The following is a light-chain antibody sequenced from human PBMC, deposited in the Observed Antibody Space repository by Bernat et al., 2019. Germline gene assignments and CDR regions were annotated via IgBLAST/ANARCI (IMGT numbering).Light chain of an antibody. CDR2: DAS. CDR1: QSISTY. CDR3: QQTYDTPPT. Sequence: DIQMTQSPSSLSAFVGDRVTITCRPSQSISTYLSWYQHQSGKAPRLLIYDASTLQSGVPSRFSGSASGTDFTLTISSLEPEDFAIYYCQQTYDTPPTFGQGTKLEI. J-gene: IGKJ2*01. V-gene: IGKV1-39*01.